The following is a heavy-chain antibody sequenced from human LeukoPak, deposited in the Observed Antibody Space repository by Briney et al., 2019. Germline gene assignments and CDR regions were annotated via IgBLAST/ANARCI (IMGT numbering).Heavy chain of an antibody. V-gene: IGHV1-46*01. CDR1: GYTFTSYY. J-gene: IGHJ4*02. D-gene: IGHD3-22*01. CDR2: INPSGGST. Sequence: ASVKVSCKASGYTFTSYYMHWVRQAPGQGLEWMGIINPSGGSTSYAQKLQGRVTMTRDTSTSTVYMELSGLRSEDTAVYYCARDLGYHDSSGYYRDYWGQGTLVTVSS. CDR3: ARDLGYHDSSGYYRDY.